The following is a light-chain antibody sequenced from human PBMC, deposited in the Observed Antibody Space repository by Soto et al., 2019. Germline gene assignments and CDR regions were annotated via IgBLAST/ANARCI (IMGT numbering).Light chain of an antibody. J-gene: IGKJ1*01. CDR3: LQDYNYPRT. CDR1: QDIRTE. CDR2: GAT. Sequence: ALQMTQPPSSLSASVGDRVTITCRASQDIRTELGWYQQKPGKAPKLLIYGATTLQSGVPSRFSGSGSGTDFTLTISGLQPVDFATYYCLQDYNYPRTFGQGTKVEVK. V-gene: IGKV1-6*01.